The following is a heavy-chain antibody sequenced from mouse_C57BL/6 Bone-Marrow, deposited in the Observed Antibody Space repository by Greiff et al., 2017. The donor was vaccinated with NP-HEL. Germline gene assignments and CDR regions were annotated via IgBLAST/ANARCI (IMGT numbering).Heavy chain of an antibody. J-gene: IGHJ3*01. CDR3: AIGHYYGSSPAWFAY. CDR1: GYTFTSYW. Sequence: VQLQQPGAELVKPGASVKVSCKASGYTFTSYWMHWVKQRPGQGLEWIGRIHPSDSDTNYNQKFKGKATLTVDKSSSTAYMQLSSLTSEDSAVYYCAIGHYYGSSPAWFAYWGQGTLVTVSA. V-gene: IGHV1-74*01. CDR2: IHPSDSDT. D-gene: IGHD1-1*01.